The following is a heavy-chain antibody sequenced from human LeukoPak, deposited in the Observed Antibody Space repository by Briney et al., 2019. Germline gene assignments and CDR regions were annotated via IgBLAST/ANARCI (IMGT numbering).Heavy chain of an antibody. J-gene: IGHJ6*03. D-gene: IGHD3-3*01. Sequence: APVKVSCKASGYSLTYYYIPWGPQAPGQGLEGRGTINPSGGSTTYAQKFQGRVIMTGDTSTSTVYMELSGVTSEDTAVYYCAREVHDFWSADSSRYMDVWGKGTTVTVAS. CDR2: INPSGGST. CDR1: GYSLTYYY. CDR3: AREVHDFWSADSSRYMDV. V-gene: IGHV1-46*01.